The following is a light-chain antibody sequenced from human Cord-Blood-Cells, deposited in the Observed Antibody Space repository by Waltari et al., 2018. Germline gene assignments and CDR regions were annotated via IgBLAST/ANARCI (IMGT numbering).Light chain of an antibody. V-gene: IGKV3-20*01. CDR3: QQYGSSPRT. Sequence: EIVLTQSPGTLSLSPGERATLSCRASQSVSSSYLAWYQQKPGQAPRLLIYGASSRATGIPDRFSGSWSGTDFTLTISRLEPEDFAVYYCQQYGSSPRTFGQGP. CDR1: QSVSSSY. J-gene: IGKJ1*01. CDR2: GAS.